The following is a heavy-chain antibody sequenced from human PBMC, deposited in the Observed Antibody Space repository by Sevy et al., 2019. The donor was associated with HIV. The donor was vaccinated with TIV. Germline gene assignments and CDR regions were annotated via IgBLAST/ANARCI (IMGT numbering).Heavy chain of an antibody. CDR2: MSGRGDSR. Sequence: GGSLRLSCVGSGFRFGSQAMSWVRQAPGKGLEWVSGMSGRGDSRGYAHSVKGRFTISRDNSKNTEYLQMNSLTAEDTALYYCTKDVPDQSWYDDFWSGSPCFDYWGRGILVTVSS. V-gene: IGHV3-23*01. J-gene: IGHJ4*01. CDR1: GFRFGSQA. CDR3: TKDVPDQSWYDDFWSGSPCFDY. D-gene: IGHD3-3*01.